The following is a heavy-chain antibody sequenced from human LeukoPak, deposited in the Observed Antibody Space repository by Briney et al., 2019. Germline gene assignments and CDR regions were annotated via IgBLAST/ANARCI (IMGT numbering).Heavy chain of an antibody. J-gene: IGHJ4*02. CDR1: GFTFSSYG. CDR2: IWYDGSNK. Sequence: GRSLRLSCAASGFTFSSYGMHWVRQAPGKGLEWVAVIWYDGSNKYYADSVKGRFTISRDNSKNALYLQMNSLRAEDTAVHYCAKGETSGSDYDFWSGYPNTYFDYWGQGTLVTVSS. D-gene: IGHD3-3*01. CDR3: AKGETSGSDYDFWSGYPNTYFDY. V-gene: IGHV3-33*06.